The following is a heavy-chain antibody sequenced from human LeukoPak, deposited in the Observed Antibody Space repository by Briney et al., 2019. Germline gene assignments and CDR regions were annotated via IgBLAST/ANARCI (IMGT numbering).Heavy chain of an antibody. Sequence: SETLSLTCAVYGGSFSGYYWSWIRQPPGKGLEWIGEINHSGSTNYNPSLKSRVTISVDTSKNQFSLKLSSVTAADTAVYYCARGHSVIFKDFQHWGQGTLVTVSS. CDR3: ARGHSVIFKDFQH. CDR2: INHSGST. CDR1: GGSFSGYY. J-gene: IGHJ1*01. D-gene: IGHD2/OR15-2a*01. V-gene: IGHV4-34*01.